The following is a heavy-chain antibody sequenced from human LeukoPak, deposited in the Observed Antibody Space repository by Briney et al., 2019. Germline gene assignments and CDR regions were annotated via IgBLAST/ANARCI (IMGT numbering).Heavy chain of an antibody. CDR2: INPNSGGT. Sequence: GASVKVSCKASGYTFTGYYMHWVRQAPGQGLEWMGWINPNSGGTNYAQKFQGWVTMTRDTSISTAYMELSRLRSDDTAVYYCARGSTRAVEIFGDPGPSKYGMDVWGQGTTVTVSS. V-gene: IGHV1-2*04. CDR3: ARGSTRAVEIFGDPGPSKYGMDV. J-gene: IGHJ6*02. D-gene: IGHD3-10*01. CDR1: GYTFTGYY.